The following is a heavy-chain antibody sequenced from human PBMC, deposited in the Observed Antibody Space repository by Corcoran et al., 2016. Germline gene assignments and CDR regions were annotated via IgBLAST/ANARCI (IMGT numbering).Heavy chain of an antibody. J-gene: IGHJ5*02. CDR1: GFTFSSYS. Sequence: EVQLVESGGGLVQPGGSLRLSCAASGFTFSSYSMNWVRQAPGKGLEWVSYISSSSSTIYYADSVKGRFTISRDNAKNSLYLQMNSLRAEDTAVYYCARVRANTPPNWFDPWGQGTLVTVSA. D-gene: IGHD2-15*01. CDR2: ISSSSSTI. V-gene: IGHV3-48*04. CDR3: ARVRANTPPNWFDP.